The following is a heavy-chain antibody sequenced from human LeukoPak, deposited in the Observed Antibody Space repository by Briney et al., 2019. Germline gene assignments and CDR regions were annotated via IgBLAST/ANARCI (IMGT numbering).Heavy chain of an antibody. CDR2: ISGSGGGT. CDR1: GFTYSSYA. V-gene: IGHV3-23*01. CDR3: ARGYYMDV. Sequence: GGSLRLSCAVSGFTYSSYAMSWVRQAPGKGLEWVSGISGSGGGTYYADPVKGRFTVSRDNSKNTLFLQMNSLRAEDTAAYYCARGYYMDVWGTGTTVIVSS. J-gene: IGHJ6*03.